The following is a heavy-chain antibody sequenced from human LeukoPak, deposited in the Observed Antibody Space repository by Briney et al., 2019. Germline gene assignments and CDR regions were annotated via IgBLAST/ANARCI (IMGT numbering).Heavy chain of an antibody. J-gene: IGHJ4*02. Sequence: GASVKVSCKASGYTFTSYDINWVRQATGQGLEWMGWISAYNGNTNYAQKLQGRVTMTTDTSTSTAYMELRSLRSDDTAVYYCARDQGSGYDILTGYQYYFDYWGQGTLVTVPS. D-gene: IGHD3-9*01. CDR3: ARDQGSGYDILTGYQYYFDY. CDR1: GYTFTSYD. V-gene: IGHV1-18*01. CDR2: ISAYNGNT.